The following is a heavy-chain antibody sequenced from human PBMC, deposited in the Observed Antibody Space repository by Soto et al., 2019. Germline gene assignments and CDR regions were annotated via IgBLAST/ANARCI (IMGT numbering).Heavy chain of an antibody. CDR1: GGTFSSYT. CDR3: AIVTGTTWYYSCYMDV. Sequence: QVQLVQSGAEVKKPGSSVKVSCKASGGTFSSYTISWVRQAPGQGLEWMGRIIPILGIANYAQKFQGRVTITADKSTSTAYMELSSLRSEDTAVYYCAIVTGTTWYYSCYMDVWGKGTTVTVSS. D-gene: IGHD1-1*01. J-gene: IGHJ6*03. V-gene: IGHV1-69*02. CDR2: IIPILGIA.